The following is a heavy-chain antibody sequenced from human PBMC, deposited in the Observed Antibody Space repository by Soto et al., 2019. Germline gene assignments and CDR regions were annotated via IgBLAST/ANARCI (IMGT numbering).Heavy chain of an antibody. CDR3: AAGTNSDWYTY. D-gene: IGHD1-1*01. Sequence: EVQLLESGGGLVQPGGSLRLSCAASGFTFSSYAMSWVRQTPGKGLGWVSLFSGSGGDTYYADSVKGRLTISRDNSKNTLYLQMNSLGAEDTAVYYCAAGTNSDWYTYWGQGTLVTVSS. V-gene: IGHV3-23*01. CDR1: GFTFSSYA. J-gene: IGHJ4*02. CDR2: FSGSGGDT.